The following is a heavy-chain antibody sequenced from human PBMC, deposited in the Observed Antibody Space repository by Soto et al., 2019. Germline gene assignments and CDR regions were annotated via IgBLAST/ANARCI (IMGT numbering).Heavy chain of an antibody. D-gene: IGHD3-22*01. CDR2: IYYSGST. J-gene: IGHJ4*02. V-gene: IGHV4-30-4*01. Sequence: QMQLQESGPGLVKPSQTLSLTCTVSGGSIRSSDYYWTWIRQPPGKGLEWIGYIYYSGSTNYNPSLKSRVTLSVDTSRNQFSLKLSSVTAADTAVYFCASATYSSDTGGSPPLDYWGQGTLVTVSS. CDR1: GGSIRSSDYY. CDR3: ASATYSSDTGGSPPLDY.